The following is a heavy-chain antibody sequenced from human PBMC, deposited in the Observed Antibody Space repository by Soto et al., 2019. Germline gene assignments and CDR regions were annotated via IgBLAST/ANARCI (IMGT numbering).Heavy chain of an antibody. CDR1: GSGFINNA. J-gene: IGHJ6*02. D-gene: IGHD3-3*02. CDR2: ISNDGGNK. Sequence: QVQLVESGGGVVPPGGPGGLPCQAPGSGFINNAMPWAARAQAKALGWVAVISNDGGNKYYADSVKGRFSISRDTSENTLYLQMNSLRPEDTAVYYCAKGLGGLLGLDGMDVWGQGTTVTVSS. V-gene: IGHV3-30*18. CDR3: AKGLGGLLGLDGMDV.